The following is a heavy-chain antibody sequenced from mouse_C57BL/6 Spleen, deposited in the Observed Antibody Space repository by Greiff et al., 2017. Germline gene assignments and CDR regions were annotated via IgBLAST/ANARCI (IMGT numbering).Heavy chain of an antibody. CDR3: ARRIYDYDDAMDY. D-gene: IGHD2-4*01. J-gene: IGHJ4*01. V-gene: IGHV1-69*01. CDR1: GYTFTSYW. Sequence: VQLQQPGAELVMPGASVKLSCKASGYTFTSYWMHWVKQRPGQGLEWIGEIDPSDSYTNYNQKFKGKSTLTVDKSSSTAYMQLSSLTSEDSAVYYCARRIYDYDDAMDYWGQGTSVTVSS. CDR2: IDPSDSYT.